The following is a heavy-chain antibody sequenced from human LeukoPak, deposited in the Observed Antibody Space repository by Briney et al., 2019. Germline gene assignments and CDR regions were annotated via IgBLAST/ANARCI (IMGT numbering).Heavy chain of an antibody. CDR2: IYTSGST. J-gene: IGHJ4*02. CDR1: GFTFSSYW. Sequence: GSLRLSCAASGFTFSSYWMSWIRQPAGKGLEWIGRIYTSGSTNYNPSLKSRVTMSVDTSKNQFSLKLSSVTAADTAVYYCAREYDSSGYLSYYFDYWGQGTLVTVSS. D-gene: IGHD3-22*01. CDR3: AREYDSSGYLSYYFDY. V-gene: IGHV4-4*07.